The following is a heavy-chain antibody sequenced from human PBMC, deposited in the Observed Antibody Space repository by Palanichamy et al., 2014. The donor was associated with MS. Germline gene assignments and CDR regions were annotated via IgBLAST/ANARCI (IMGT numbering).Heavy chain of an antibody. CDR2: IWYDGSNK. Sequence: QVQLVESGGGVVQPGRSLRLSCAASGFTFSSYGMHWVRQALGKGLEWVAVIWYDGSNKYYADSVKGRFTISRDNSKNTLYLQMNSLRAEDTAVYYCAKSSRVPATYYFDYWGQGTLVTVSS. D-gene: IGHD4/OR15-4a*01. J-gene: IGHJ4*02. CDR1: GFTFSSYG. CDR3: AKSSRVPATYYFDY. V-gene: IGHV3-33*06.